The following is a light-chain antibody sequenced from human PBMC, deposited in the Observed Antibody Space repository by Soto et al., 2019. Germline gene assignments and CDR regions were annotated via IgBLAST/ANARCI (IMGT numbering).Light chain of an antibody. Sequence: EIVLTQSPSTLSLSPGERATLSCRASQSVSSYLAWYQQKPGQAPRLLIYDASNRATGIPARFSGSGSGTDFTLTISSLEPEDFAVHYCQQYGSSPLTFGGGTKVDIK. V-gene: IGKV3-11*01. CDR2: DAS. CDR3: QQYGSSPLT. CDR1: QSVSSY. J-gene: IGKJ4*01.